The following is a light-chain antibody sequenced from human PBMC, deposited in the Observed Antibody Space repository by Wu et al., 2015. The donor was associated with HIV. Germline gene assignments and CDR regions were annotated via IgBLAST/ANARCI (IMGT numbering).Light chain of an antibody. CDR1: QSIGNY. J-gene: IGKJ5*01. CDR2: DAS. CDR3: QYRTT. V-gene: IGKV3-11*01. Sequence: EIVLTQSPATLSLSPGDRATLSCRASQSIGNYLAWYQQKPGQTPRLLFFDASNRATGTPPRFSGRGSETDFTLTISSLESEDFALYYCQYRTTFGQGTRLESK.